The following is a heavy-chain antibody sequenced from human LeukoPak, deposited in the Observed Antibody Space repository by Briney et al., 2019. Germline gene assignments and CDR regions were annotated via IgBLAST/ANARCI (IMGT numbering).Heavy chain of an antibody. V-gene: IGHV4-59*12. CDR3: VRAFDI. CDR2: IYYSGST. Sequence: SETLSLTCTVSGGSISSYYWNWIRQPPGKGLEWIGYIYYSGSTNYNPSLKSRVTLSVDTSKNQFSLKLTSVTAADTAVYYCVRAFDIWGQGTMVTVSS. J-gene: IGHJ3*02. CDR1: GGSISSYY.